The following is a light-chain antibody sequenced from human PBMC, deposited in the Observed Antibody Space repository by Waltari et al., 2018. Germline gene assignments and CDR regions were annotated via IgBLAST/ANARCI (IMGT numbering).Light chain of an antibody. CDR3: QQYYSSPLT. Sequence: DIVMTRSPDSLAVSLGERATINCKSSQSVLYSSNNKNYLAWYQQKPRQPPKLLIYWASTRESGVPGRFSGSGSGTDFTLTISSLQAEDVAVYYCQQYYSSPLTFGGGTKVEIK. V-gene: IGKV4-1*01. CDR1: QSVLYSSNNKNY. CDR2: WAS. J-gene: IGKJ4*01.